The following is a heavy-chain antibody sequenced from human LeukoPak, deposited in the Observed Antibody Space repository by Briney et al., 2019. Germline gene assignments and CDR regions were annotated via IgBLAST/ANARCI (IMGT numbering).Heavy chain of an antibody. J-gene: IGHJ2*01. V-gene: IGHV4-34*01. CDR1: GGSFSGYY. Sequence: SETLSLTCAVYGGSFSGYYWSWIRQPPGKGLEWIGEISHSGSTNYNPSLKSRVTISVDTSKNQFSLKLSSVTAADTAVYYCAREFRFLDGSGDYILWYFDLWGRGTLVIVSA. D-gene: IGHD4-17*01. CDR3: AREFRFLDGSGDYILWYFDL. CDR2: ISHSGST.